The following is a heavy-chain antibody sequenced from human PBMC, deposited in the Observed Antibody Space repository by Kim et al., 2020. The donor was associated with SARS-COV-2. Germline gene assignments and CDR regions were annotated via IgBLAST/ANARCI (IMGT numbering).Heavy chain of an antibody. Sequence: GESLKISCKGSGYSFTSYWIGWVRQMPGKGLEWMGIIYPGDSDTRYSPSFQGQVTISADKSISTAYLQWSSLKASDTAMYYCARAGGKAVAGTVGDYWGQGTLVTVSS. D-gene: IGHD6-19*01. CDR2: IYPGDSDT. V-gene: IGHV5-51*01. CDR1: GYSFTSYW. J-gene: IGHJ4*02. CDR3: ARAGGKAVAGTVGDY.